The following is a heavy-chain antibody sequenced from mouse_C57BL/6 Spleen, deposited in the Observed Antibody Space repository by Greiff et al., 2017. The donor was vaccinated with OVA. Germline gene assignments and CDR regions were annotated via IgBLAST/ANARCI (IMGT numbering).Heavy chain of an antibody. Sequence: EVQRVESGGGLVQPGGSMKLSCVASGFTFSNYWMNWVRQSPETGLEWVAQIRLKSDNYATHYAESVKGRFTISRDDSKSSVYLQMNNLRAEDTGIYYCTEGGSSLYWYFDVWGTGTTVTVSS. V-gene: IGHV6-3*01. CDR3: TEGGSSLYWYFDV. D-gene: IGHD1-1*01. J-gene: IGHJ1*03. CDR2: IRLKSDNYAT. CDR1: GFTFSNYW.